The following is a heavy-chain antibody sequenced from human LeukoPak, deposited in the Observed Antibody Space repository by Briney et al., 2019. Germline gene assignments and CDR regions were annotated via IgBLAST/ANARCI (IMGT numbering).Heavy chain of an antibody. D-gene: IGHD2-2*01. CDR2: RSAYNGNT. Sequence: GASVKVSCKASGYTFTSYGISWVRQAPGQGLEWMGWRSAYNGNTNYAQNLQGRVTMTTDTSTKTAYMELRSLRPAGTAVVYCARGGGDIVVVPAAMNYWGQGTLVTVSS. CDR1: GYTFTSYG. V-gene: IGHV1-18*01. CDR3: ARGGGDIVVVPAAMNY. J-gene: IGHJ4*02.